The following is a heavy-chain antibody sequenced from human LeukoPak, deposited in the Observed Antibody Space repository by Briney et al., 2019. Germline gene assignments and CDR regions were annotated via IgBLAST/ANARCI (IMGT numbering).Heavy chain of an antibody. V-gene: IGHV1-46*01. J-gene: IGHJ4*02. Sequence: ASVKVSCKSSGYTFTTYYIHWVRQAPGQGLEWMGVINPSGGSTSYAQRFQGRVTMTRDTSTNTVYMELSSLRSEDTALYYCARGQWLYPVDYWGQGTLVTVSS. D-gene: IGHD6-19*01. CDR3: ARGQWLYPVDY. CDR2: INPSGGST. CDR1: GYTFTTYY.